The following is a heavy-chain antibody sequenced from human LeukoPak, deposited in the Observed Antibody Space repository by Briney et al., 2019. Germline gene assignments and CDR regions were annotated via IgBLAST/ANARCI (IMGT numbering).Heavy chain of an antibody. Sequence: GGSLRLSCAASGFTFSSYAMHWVRQAPGKGLEWVAVISYDGSNKYYADSVKGRFTISRDYSKNTLYLQMNSLRAEDTAVYYCAKGGPSGYENYYYYMDVWGKGTTVTVSS. CDR3: AKGGPSGYENYYYYMDV. D-gene: IGHD5-12*01. CDR1: GFTFSSYA. V-gene: IGHV3-30-3*01. J-gene: IGHJ6*03. CDR2: ISYDGSNK.